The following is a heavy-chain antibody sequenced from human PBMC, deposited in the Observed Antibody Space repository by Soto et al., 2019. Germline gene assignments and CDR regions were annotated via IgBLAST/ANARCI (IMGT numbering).Heavy chain of an antibody. J-gene: IGHJ4*02. CDR1: GYSFTSYW. CDR2: IYPGDSDT. D-gene: IGHD6-6*01. V-gene: IGHV5-51*01. Sequence: PVESLNISFNCSGYSFTSYWIGWVRQMPGKGLEWMGIIYPGDSDTRYSPSFQGQVTISADKSISTAYLQWSSLKASDTAMYYCARHGPYSSSYYFDYWGQGTLVTSPQ. CDR3: ARHGPYSSSYYFDY.